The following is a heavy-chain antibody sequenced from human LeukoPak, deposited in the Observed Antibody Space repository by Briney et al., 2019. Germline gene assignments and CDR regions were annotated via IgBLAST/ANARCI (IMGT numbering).Heavy chain of an antibody. D-gene: IGHD6-13*01. CDR2: IYYSGST. V-gene: IGHV4-59*08. CDR3: ARGSSSWYFFDY. Sequence: SETLSLTCTISGDSISSYYWSWIRQPPGKGLEWIGYIYYSGSTNYNPSLKSRVTISVDTSKNQFSLKLSSVTAADTAVYYCARGSSSWYFFDYWGQGTLVTVSS. CDR1: GDSISSYY. J-gene: IGHJ4*02.